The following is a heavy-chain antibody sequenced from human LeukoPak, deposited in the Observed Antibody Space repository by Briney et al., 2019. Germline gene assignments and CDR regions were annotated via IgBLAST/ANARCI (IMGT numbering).Heavy chain of an antibody. CDR3: ARRVTTFLS. CDR1: GFDLSPYT. D-gene: IGHD3-10*02. CDR2: ISSTSTYM. J-gene: IGHJ4*02. Sequence: GGSLRLSCSASGFDLSPYTMNWLRQAPGKGLVWVASISSTSTYMYYGVSLKGRFTISRDNAKNTLYLQLDSVRARATATYSCARRVTTFLSWGQGTLVIVSS. V-gene: IGHV3-21*01.